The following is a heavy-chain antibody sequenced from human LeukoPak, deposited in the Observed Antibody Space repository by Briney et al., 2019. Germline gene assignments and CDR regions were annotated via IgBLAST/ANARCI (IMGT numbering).Heavy chain of an antibody. CDR3: AKVRRGSYYLDY. V-gene: IGHV3-23*01. CDR2: ISGSGGST. Sequence: GGSLRLSCAASGFTVSSNYMSWVRQAPGKGLEWVSAISGSGGSTYYAYSVKGRFTISRDNSKNTLYLQMNSLRAEATAGYYCAKVRRGSYYLDYWGQGTLVTVPS. D-gene: IGHD1-26*01. CDR1: GFTVSSNY. J-gene: IGHJ4*02.